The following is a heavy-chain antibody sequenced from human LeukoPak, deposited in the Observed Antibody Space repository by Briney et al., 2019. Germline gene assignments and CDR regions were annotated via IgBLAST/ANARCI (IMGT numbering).Heavy chain of an antibody. V-gene: IGHV1-46*01. Sequence: ASVKVSCKASGYTFTSYYMHWVRHAPGQGLEWMGIINPSGGSTSYAQKFQGRVTMTRDTSTSTVYMELSSLRSEDTAVYYCARVPYCSGGSCYSGGMDVWGQGTKVTVSS. CDR3: ARVPYCSGGSCYSGGMDV. J-gene: IGHJ6*02. CDR1: GYTFTSYY. D-gene: IGHD2-15*01. CDR2: INPSGGST.